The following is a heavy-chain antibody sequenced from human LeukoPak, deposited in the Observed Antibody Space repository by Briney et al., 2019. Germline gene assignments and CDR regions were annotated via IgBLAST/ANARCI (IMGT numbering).Heavy chain of an antibody. CDR3: AAFWRGHYYDSSGYPGGGYVGFDY. CDR1: GYTLTELS. Sequence: GASVKVSCKVSGYTLTELSMHWVRQAPGKGLEWMGGFDPEDGETIYAQKFQGRVTMTEDTSTDTAYMELSSPRSEDTAVYYCAAFWRGHYYDSSGYPGGGYVGFDYWGQGTLVTVSS. V-gene: IGHV1-24*01. CDR2: FDPEDGET. D-gene: IGHD3-22*01. J-gene: IGHJ4*02.